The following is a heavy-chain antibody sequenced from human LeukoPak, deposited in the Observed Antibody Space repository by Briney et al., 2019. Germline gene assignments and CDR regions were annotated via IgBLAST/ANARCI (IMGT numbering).Heavy chain of an antibody. CDR2: ISSSGSYI. J-gene: IGHJ4*02. V-gene: IGHV3-21*01. CDR1: GFTFSSYS. D-gene: IGHD2-15*01. Sequence: GFLRLSCAASGFTFSSYSMNWVRQAPGKGLEWVSSISSSGSYIYYADSVKGRFTISRDNAKNSLYLQMNSLRAEDTAVYYCARLSRGGSPFDYWGQGTLVTVSS. CDR3: ARLSRGGSPFDY.